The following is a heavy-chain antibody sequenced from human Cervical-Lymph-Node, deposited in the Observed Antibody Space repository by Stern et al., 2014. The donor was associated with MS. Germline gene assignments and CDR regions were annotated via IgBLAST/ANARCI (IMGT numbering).Heavy chain of an antibody. D-gene: IGHD3/OR15-3a*01. CDR2: ISYDGSNK. V-gene: IGHV3-30*01. J-gene: IGHJ4*02. CDR1: GFTFSSYA. Sequence: VQLVQSGGGVVQPGRSLRLSCAASGFTFSSYAMHWVRQAPGTGLEWVAVISYDGSNKYYADSVKGRFTISRDNSKNTLYLQMNSLRAEDTAVYYCARGRGGLYYFDYWGQGTLVTVSS. CDR3: ARGRGGLYYFDY.